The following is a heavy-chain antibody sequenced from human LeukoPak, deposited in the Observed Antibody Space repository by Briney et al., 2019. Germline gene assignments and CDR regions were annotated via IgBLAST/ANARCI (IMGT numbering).Heavy chain of an antibody. Sequence: SETLSLTCTVSGGSISSYYWSWIRQPPGKGLEWIGYIYYSGSTNYNPSLKSRVTLSVDTSKNQFSLKLSSVTAADTAVYYCARRARDGFSAELDYWGQGTLVTVSS. CDR2: IYYSGST. CDR1: GGSISSYY. D-gene: IGHD5-24*01. CDR3: ARRARDGFSAELDY. V-gene: IGHV4-59*08. J-gene: IGHJ4*02.